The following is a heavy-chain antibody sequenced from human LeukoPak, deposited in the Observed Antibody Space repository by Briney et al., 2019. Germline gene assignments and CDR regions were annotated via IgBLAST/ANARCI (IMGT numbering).Heavy chain of an antibody. CDR2: ISSSSSYI. D-gene: IGHD1/OR15-1a*01. J-gene: IGHJ3*02. CDR1: EFTFSSYS. CDR3: AKENKGAFDI. V-gene: IGHV3-21*01. Sequence: TPGGSLRLSCAASEFTFSSYSMNWVRQAPGKGLEWVSSISSSSSYIYYADSVKGRFTISRDNAKNSLYLQMNSLRAEDTAVYYCAKENKGAFDIWGQGTMVTVSS.